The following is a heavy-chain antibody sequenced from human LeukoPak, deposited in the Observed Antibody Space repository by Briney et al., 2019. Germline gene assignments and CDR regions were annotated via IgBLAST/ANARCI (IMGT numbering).Heavy chain of an antibody. V-gene: IGHV1-2*02. CDR2: INPNSGGT. CDR3: ARGVHRVGATGEVGY. Sequence: ASVKVSCKASGYTFTGYYMHWVRQAPGQGLEWMGWINPNSGGTNYAQKFQGRVTMTRDTSISTAYMELSRLRSDDTAVYYCARGVHRVGATGEVGYWGQGTLVTVSS. D-gene: IGHD1-26*01. J-gene: IGHJ4*02. CDR1: GYTFTGYY.